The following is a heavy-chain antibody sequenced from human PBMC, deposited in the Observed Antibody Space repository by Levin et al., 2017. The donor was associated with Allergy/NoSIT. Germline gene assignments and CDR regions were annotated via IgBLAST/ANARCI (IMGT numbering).Heavy chain of an antibody. V-gene: IGHV4-59*01. Sequence: SQTLSLTCSVSGGSISTYYWTWIRQPPGKGLEWIGYIYYTGSTNYKPSLRSRVTLLVDTSKNQFSLKLNSVTSADTAVYYCARGHYDILTGQNPGYYDYYMDVWGKGTTVTVSS. CDR3: ARGHYDILTGQNPGYYDYYMDV. D-gene: IGHD3-9*01. CDR2: IYYTGST. CDR1: GGSISTYY. J-gene: IGHJ6*03.